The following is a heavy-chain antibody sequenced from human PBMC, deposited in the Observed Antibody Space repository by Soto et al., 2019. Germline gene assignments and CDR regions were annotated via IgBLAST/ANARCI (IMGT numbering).Heavy chain of an antibody. J-gene: IGHJ2*01. CDR2: INDRGSI. V-gene: IGHV4-34*01. D-gene: IGHD3-9*01. CDR3: ARESHDILTGPPWGWYFDL. Sequence: QVQLQQWGAGPLRPLETLSLTCGVSGGSFSGYYWAWIRQSPGKGLEWLGEINDRGSINYNPSLKSRVSISVATSKNHYSLNLRSVTAADPAVYYCARESHDILTGPPWGWYFDLWGRGTLVTVSS. CDR1: GGSFSGYY.